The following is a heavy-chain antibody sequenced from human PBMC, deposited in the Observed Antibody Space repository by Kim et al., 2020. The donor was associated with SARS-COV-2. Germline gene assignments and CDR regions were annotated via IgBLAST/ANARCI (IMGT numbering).Heavy chain of an antibody. CDR3: ARVAEWDIVVVPAADGYAFDI. J-gene: IGHJ3*02. CDR2: INHSGST. V-gene: IGHV4-34*01. D-gene: IGHD2-2*01. Sequence: SETLSLTCAVYGGSFSGYYWSWIRQPPGKGLEWIGEINHSGSTNYNPSLKSRVTISVDTSKNQFSLKLSPVTAADTAVYYCARVAEWDIVVVPAADGYAFDIWGQGTMVTVSS. CDR1: GGSFSGYY.